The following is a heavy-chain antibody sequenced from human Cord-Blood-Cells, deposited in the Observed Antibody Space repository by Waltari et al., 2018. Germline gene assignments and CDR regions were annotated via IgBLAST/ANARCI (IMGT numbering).Heavy chain of an antibody. CDR1: GGTFSSYA. J-gene: IGHJ3*02. CDR3: ASGYCTNGVCYDAFDI. CDR2: IILNLGKA. Sequence: QVQLVQSGAEVKKPGSSVKVSCKASGGTFSSYAISWVRQAPGQGLEWMEGIILNLGKANYAQKFQGRGTITADESTSTAYMGLSSLRSEDTAVYYCASGYCTNGVCYDAFDIWGQGTMVTVSS. D-gene: IGHD2-8*01. V-gene: IGHV1-69*01.